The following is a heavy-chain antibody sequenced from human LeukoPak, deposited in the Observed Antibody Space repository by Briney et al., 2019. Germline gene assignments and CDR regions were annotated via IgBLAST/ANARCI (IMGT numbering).Heavy chain of an antibody. CDR1: GGSIGSYY. CDR2: IYHSGST. D-gene: IGHD6-19*01. CDR3: ARPYSSGWGGAFDI. J-gene: IGHJ3*02. Sequence: SETLSLTCTVSGGSIGSYYWNWIRQPPGKGLEWIGHIYHSGSTKYNPSLKSRVTMSVDTSKNQFSLRLTSVTAADTAVYYCARPYSSGWGGAFDIWGQGTMVTVSS. V-gene: IGHV4-59*08.